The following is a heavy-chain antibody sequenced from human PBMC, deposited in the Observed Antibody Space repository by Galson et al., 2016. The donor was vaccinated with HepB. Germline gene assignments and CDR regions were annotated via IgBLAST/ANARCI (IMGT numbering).Heavy chain of an antibody. V-gene: IGHV2-5*05. J-gene: IGHJ5*02. CDR3: AHRRVVQGVIRWFDP. Sequence: PALVKPTQTLTLTCTFSGFSLSTSGVGVGWIRQPPGKALEWLALIYWDDDKRYGPSLKSRPTITKDTSKNQVVLTMTNMDPVDTATYYCAHRRVVQGVIRWFDPWGQGTLVTVSS. CDR2: IYWDDDK. CDR1: GFSLSTSGVG. D-gene: IGHD3-10*01.